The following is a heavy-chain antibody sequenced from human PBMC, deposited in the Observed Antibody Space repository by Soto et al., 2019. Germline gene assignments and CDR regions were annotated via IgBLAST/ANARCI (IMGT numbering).Heavy chain of an antibody. V-gene: IGHV4-39*01. CDR1: GGSISSSSYY. CDR3: ARSKTDSDGWFGDFDY. D-gene: IGHD3-10*01. Sequence: SETLSLTCTVSGGSISSSSYYWGWIRQPPGKGLEWIGNIYKSGSTYYNASLKSRITISADMSRNQFSLKLNSVTAADTAVYNCARSKTDSDGWFGDFDYWGQGNMVTVSS. J-gene: IGHJ4*02. CDR2: IYKSGST.